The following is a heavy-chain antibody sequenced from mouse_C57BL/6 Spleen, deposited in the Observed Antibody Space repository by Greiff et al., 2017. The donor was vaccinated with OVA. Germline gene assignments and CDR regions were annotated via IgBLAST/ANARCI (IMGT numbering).Heavy chain of an antibody. CDR1: GYTFTSYW. CDR2: IDPNSGGT. CDR3: ARRGTYGNYEGWFAY. J-gene: IGHJ3*01. D-gene: IGHD2-1*01. Sequence: VKPRASVKLSCKASGYTFTSYWMHWVKQRPGRGLEWIGRIDPNSGGTKYNEKFKSKATLTVDKPSSTAYMQLSSLTSEDSAVYYCARRGTYGNYEGWFAYWGQGTLVTVSA. V-gene: IGHV1-72*01.